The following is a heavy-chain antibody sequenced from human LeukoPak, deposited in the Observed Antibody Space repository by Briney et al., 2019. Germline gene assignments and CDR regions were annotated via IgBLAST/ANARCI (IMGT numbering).Heavy chain of an antibody. CDR3: ARAPVTTFYYGMDV. J-gene: IGHJ6*02. CDR1: GFTFSSYW. V-gene: IGHV3-7*04. D-gene: IGHD4-11*01. Sequence: GGSLRLSCAASGFTFSSYWMSWVRQAPGKGLEWVANIKQDGSEKYYVDSVKGRFTISRENAKNSLYLQMNSLRAGDTAVYYCARAPVTTFYYGMDVWGQGTTVTVSS. CDR2: IKQDGSEK.